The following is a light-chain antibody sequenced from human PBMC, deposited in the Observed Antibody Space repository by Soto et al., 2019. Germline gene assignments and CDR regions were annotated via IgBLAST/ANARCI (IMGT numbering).Light chain of an antibody. Sequence: QSALTQPASVSGSPGQSITISCTGTSSDIGGYNYVSWYQQHPGEAPKLVIYEVSNRPSGVSNRFSGSKSGNTASLTISGLQADDEADYYCQSYDSTLSARYVFGTGTKVTVL. CDR3: QSYDSTLSARYV. V-gene: IGLV2-14*01. J-gene: IGLJ1*01. CDR2: EVS. CDR1: SSDIGGYNY.